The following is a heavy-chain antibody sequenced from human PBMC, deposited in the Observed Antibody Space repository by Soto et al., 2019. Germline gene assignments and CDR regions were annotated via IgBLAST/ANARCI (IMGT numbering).Heavy chain of an antibody. CDR3: ARDFTFYASRDKSNYYYYYYMDV. D-gene: IGHD3-10*01. CDR2: IWYDGSNK. V-gene: IGHV3-33*01. Sequence: GGSLRLSCAASGFTFSSYGMHWVRQAPGKGLEWVAVIWYDGSNKYYADSVKGRFTISRDNSKNTLYLQMNSLRAEVTAVYYCARDFTFYASRDKSNYYYYYYMDVWGKGTTVTVSS. J-gene: IGHJ6*03. CDR1: GFTFSSYG.